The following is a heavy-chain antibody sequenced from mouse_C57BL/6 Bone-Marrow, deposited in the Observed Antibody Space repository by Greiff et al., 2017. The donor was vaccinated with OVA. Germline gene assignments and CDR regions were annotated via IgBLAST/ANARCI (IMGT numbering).Heavy chain of an antibody. Sequence: QVQLQQSGAELARPGASVKMSCKASGYTFTSYTMHWVKQRPGQGLEWIGYINPSSGYTKYNQKFKDKATLTADKSSSTAYMQLSSLTSEASAVYYCARSHYGNSYDWYFGVWGTGTTVTVSS. CDR3: ARSHYGNSYDWYFGV. CDR1: GYTFTSYT. V-gene: IGHV1-4*01. D-gene: IGHD1-1*01. CDR2: INPSSGYT. J-gene: IGHJ1*03.